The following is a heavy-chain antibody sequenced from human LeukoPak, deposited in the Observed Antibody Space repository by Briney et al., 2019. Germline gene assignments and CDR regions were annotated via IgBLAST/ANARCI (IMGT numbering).Heavy chain of an antibody. CDR2: ITGSGDTT. CDR3: ARTAGYSSGWSFDP. J-gene: IGHJ5*02. V-gene: IGHV3-23*01. CDR1: GFTFSSYA. D-gene: IGHD6-19*01. Sequence: GGSLRLSCVASGFTFSSYAMSWVRRTPGKGLEWVSSITGSGDTTHYAASVTGRFTISRDTSKNTLYLQMNSLRAEDTAVYYCARTAGYSSGWSFDPWGQGTLVTVSS.